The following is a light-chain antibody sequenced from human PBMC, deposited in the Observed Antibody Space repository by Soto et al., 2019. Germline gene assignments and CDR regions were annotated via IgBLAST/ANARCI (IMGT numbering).Light chain of an antibody. J-gene: IGKJ2*02. V-gene: IGKV1-5*03. CDR2: KTS. CDR3: QQYNNFPCT. CDR1: QNINSW. Sequence: DIPMTQSPSTLSAFVGDRVTITCRASQNINSWLAWYQQRPGEAPHLLIYKTSTLESGVPSRFSGSGSGTEFTLTISSLQPDDFATYYCQQYNNFPCTFGQGTKLEIK.